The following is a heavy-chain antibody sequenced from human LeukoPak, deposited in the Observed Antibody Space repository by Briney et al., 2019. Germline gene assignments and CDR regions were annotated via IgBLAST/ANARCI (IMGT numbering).Heavy chain of an antibody. CDR2: IYWDDDK. V-gene: IGHV2-5*02. J-gene: IGHJ3*02. Sequence: SGPTLVKPTQTLTLTCTFSGFSLSTSGVGVGWIRQPPGKALEWLALIYWDDDKRYSPSLKSRLTITKDTSKSQVVLTMTNMDPVDTATYYCARIWFGELFGGAFDIWGQGTMVTVPS. CDR1: GFSLSTSGVG. CDR3: ARIWFGELFGGAFDI. D-gene: IGHD3-10*01.